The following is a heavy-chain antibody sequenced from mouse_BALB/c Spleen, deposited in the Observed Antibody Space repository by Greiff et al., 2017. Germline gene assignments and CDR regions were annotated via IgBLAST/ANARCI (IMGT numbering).Heavy chain of an antibody. CDR1: GYSITSDYA. Sequence: EVQLQQSGPGLVKPSQSLSLTCTVTGYSITSDYAWYWIRQFPGNKLEWMGYISYSGSTSYNPSLKSRISITRDTSKNQFFLQLNSVTTEDTATYYCARDDWGYAMDYWGQGTSGTVSS. V-gene: IGHV3-2*02. D-gene: IGHD2-4*01. J-gene: IGHJ4*01. CDR2: ISYSGST. CDR3: ARDDWGYAMDY.